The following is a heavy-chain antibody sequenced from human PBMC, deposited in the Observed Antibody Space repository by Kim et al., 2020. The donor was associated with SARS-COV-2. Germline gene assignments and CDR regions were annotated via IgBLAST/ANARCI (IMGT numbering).Heavy chain of an antibody. Sequence: NPSLKSRVTISVDTSKNPFSLKLSSGTAADTAVYYCARLYYYYGMDVWGQGTTVTVSS. J-gene: IGHJ6*02. V-gene: IGHV4-39*01. CDR3: ARLYYYYGMDV.